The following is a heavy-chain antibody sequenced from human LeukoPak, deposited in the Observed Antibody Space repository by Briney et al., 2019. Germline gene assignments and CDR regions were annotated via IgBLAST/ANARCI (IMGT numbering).Heavy chain of an antibody. V-gene: IGHV4-61*02. D-gene: IGHD2-2*01. CDR1: GGSISSGSYY. J-gene: IGHJ6*02. CDR3: ARSICIVVVPAAAYYYGMDV. CDR2: IYTSGST. Sequence: PSETLSLTCTVSGGSISSGSYYWSWIRQPAGKGLEWIGRIYTSGSTNYNPSLKSRVTISVDTSKNQFSLKLSSVTAADTAVYYCARSICIVVVPAAAYYYGMDVWGQGTTVTVSS.